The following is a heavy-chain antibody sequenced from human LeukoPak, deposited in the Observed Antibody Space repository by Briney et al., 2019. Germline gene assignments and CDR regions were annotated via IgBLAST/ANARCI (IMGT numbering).Heavy chain of an antibody. D-gene: IGHD3-10*01. V-gene: IGHV4-59*01. CDR2: IYYSGST. CDR3: ARQYGSGSYYNYFDY. CDR1: GGSISSYY. J-gene: IGHJ4*02. Sequence: PSETLSLTCTVSGGSISSYYWSWIRQPPRKGLEWIGYIYYSGSTNYNPSLKSRVTISVDTSKNQFSLKLSSVTAADTAVYYCARQYGSGSYYNYFDYWGQGTLVTVSS.